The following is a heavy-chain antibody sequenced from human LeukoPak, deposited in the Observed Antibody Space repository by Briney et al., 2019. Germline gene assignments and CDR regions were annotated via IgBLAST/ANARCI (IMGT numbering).Heavy chain of an antibody. CDR3: ARVYCGGDCYSFLLYYFDY. Sequence: SETLSLTCSVSGASISDYYWSWIRQSAGKGLEWIGRIYATETDFNPSLKSRLTMSIDTSKNQFSLKLSSVTAADTAVYYCARVYCGGDCYSFLLYYFDYWGQGTLVTVSS. CDR1: GASISDYY. V-gene: IGHV4-4*07. D-gene: IGHD2-21*02. CDR2: IYATET. J-gene: IGHJ4*02.